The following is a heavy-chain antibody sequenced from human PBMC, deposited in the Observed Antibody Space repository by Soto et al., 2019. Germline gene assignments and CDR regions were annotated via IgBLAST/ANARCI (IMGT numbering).Heavy chain of an antibody. CDR1: GFTFISYV. CDR2: ISYDGSNK. D-gene: IGHD2-2*01. CDR3: AKDLEGYCTTTSCYTYFGLDV. J-gene: IGHJ6*02. Sequence: PGGPLRLSFAGSGFTFISYVMHWVRQAPGKGLGGVAVISYDGSNKYYADSVKGRFTISRDNSKHTLYLQMNSLRPEDTAVYYCAKDLEGYCTTTSCYTYFGLDVWGQGTTVTVSS. V-gene: IGHV3-30*18.